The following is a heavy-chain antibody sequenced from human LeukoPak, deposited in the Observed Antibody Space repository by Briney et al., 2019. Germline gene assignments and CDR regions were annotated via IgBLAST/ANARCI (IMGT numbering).Heavy chain of an antibody. Sequence: SVKVSCKASGGTFSSYAISWVRQAPGQGLEWMGGIIPIFGTANYAQKFQGRVTIITDESTSTAYMELSSLRSEDTAVYYCAGSIWFGEFNAEVVFDYWGQGTLVTVSS. J-gene: IGHJ4*02. CDR3: AGSIWFGEFNAEVVFDY. V-gene: IGHV1-69*05. CDR1: GGTFSSYA. CDR2: IIPIFGTA. D-gene: IGHD3-10*01.